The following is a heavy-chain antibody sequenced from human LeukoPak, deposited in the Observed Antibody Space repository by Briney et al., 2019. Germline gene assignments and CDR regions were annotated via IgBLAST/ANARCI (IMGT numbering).Heavy chain of an antibody. V-gene: IGHV3-23*01. CDR3: ANVYYDSSGSDY. CDR1: GFTFSSYA. D-gene: IGHD3-22*01. Sequence: PGGSLRLSCAASGFTFSSYAMSWVRQAPGKGLEWVSAISGSGGSTYYADSVKGRFTISRDNSKNMLYLQMNGLRAEDTAVYYCANVYYDSSGSDYWGQGTLVTVSS. CDR2: ISGSGGST. J-gene: IGHJ4*02.